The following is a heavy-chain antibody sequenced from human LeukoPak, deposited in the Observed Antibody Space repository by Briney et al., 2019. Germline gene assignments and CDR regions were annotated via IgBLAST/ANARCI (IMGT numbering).Heavy chain of an antibody. CDR2: IYPGDSDN. D-gene: IGHD6-19*01. V-gene: IGHV5-51*01. J-gene: IGHJ4*02. CDR1: GYSFISYG. CDR3: ARRASSGWSPFDY. Sequence: GESLKISCKGSGYSFISYGIGGVGQMPGKGLEGMGIIYPGDSDNRYSPYFKGKVTISADKSISTAYLQWSSLKASDTAMYYCARRASSGWSPFDYWGQGTLVTVSS.